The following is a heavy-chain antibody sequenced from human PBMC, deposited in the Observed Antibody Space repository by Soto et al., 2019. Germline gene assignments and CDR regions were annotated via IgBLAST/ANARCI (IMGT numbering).Heavy chain of an antibody. CDR2: IYYSGST. CDR3: ARGLSYSNYFNWFDP. Sequence: PSETLSLTCTVSGGSVSSGSYYWSWIRQPPGKGLEWIGYIYYSGSTNYNPSLKSRVTISVDTSKNQFSLKLSSVTAADTAVYYCARGLSYSNYFNWFDPRGQGTLVTVSS. D-gene: IGHD4-4*01. J-gene: IGHJ5*02. V-gene: IGHV4-61*01. CDR1: GGSVSSGSYY.